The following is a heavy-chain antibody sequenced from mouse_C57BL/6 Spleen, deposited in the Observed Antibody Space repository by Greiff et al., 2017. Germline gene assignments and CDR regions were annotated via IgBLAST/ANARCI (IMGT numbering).Heavy chain of an antibody. D-gene: IGHD1-1*01. CDR1: GYTFTDYD. J-gene: IGHJ2*01. Sequence: VQLQQSGPELVRPGVSVKISCKGSGYTFTDYDMHWVKKSHAKSLEWIGVISTYYGDASYNQKVKDKATMTVDKSSSTAYLELARMTSADSAFYYCARPITTVVATTTRGFDYWGQGTTLTVSS. CDR2: ISTYYGDA. V-gene: IGHV1-67*01. CDR3: ARPITTVVATTTRGFDY.